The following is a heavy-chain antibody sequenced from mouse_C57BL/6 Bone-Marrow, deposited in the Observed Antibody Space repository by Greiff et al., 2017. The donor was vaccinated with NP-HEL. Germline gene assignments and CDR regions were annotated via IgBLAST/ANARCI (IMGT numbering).Heavy chain of an antibody. J-gene: IGHJ4*01. CDR3: ETGVVQTGRYAMDY. CDR2: IDPNSGGT. Sequence: QVQLQQPGAELVKPGASVKLSCKASGYTFTSYWMHWVKQRPGRGLEWIGRIDPNSGGTKYNEKFKSKATLTVDKPSSTPYMQLSSLTSEDSAVYYCETGVVQTGRYAMDYWGQGTSVTVSS. CDR1: GYTFTSYW. V-gene: IGHV1-72*01. D-gene: IGHD1-1*02.